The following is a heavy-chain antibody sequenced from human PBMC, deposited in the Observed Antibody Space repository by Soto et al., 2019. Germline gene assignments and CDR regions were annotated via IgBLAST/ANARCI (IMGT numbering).Heavy chain of an antibody. Sequence: ASVKVSCKAPADTFTSYYIHWVRQAPGHGLEWMGIINPNGGSTRFAQTFQGRITMTTDTSTSTVYMELSSLRSEDTAVYYCASTVDTAMATGSDYYYYGMDVWGQGTTVTVS. D-gene: IGHD5-18*01. CDR2: INPNGGST. J-gene: IGHJ6*02. CDR1: ADTFTSYY. V-gene: IGHV1-46*01. CDR3: ASTVDTAMATGSDYYYYGMDV.